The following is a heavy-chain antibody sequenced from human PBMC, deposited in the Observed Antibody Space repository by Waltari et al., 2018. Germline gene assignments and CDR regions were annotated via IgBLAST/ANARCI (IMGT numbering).Heavy chain of an antibody. Sequence: QVQLVESGGGLVKPGGSLRLSCAASGFTFSAYHMTWLRQAPGGWLELVSSIGGGGIIIHYADSVKCRFTISRDNAKNSMYLQMNSLRAEDTAVYYCARDSGSYRFDYWGQGTLVTVSA. D-gene: IGHD1-26*01. CDR1: GFTFSAYH. J-gene: IGHJ4*02. CDR3: ARDSGSYRFDY. V-gene: IGHV3-11*04. CDR2: IGGGGIII.